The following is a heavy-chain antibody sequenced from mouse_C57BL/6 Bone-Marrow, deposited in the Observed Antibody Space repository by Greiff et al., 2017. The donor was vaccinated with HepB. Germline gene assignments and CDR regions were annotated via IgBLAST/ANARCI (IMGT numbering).Heavy chain of an antibody. CDR3: AREMGREGY. D-gene: IGHD4-1*01. J-gene: IGHJ2*01. V-gene: IGHV1-42*01. Sequence: DVKLVESGPELVKPGASVKISCKASGYSFTGYYMNWVKQSPEKSLEWIGEINPSTGGTTYNQKFKAKATLTVDKSSSTAYMQLKSLTSEDSAVYYCAREMGREGYWGQGTTLTVSS. CDR2: INPSTGGT. CDR1: GYSFTGYY.